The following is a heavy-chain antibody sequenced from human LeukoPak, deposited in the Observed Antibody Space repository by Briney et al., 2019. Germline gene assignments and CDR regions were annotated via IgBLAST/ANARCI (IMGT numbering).Heavy chain of an antibody. J-gene: IGHJ4*02. CDR3: ARRGGYLFKKYSFDY. Sequence: PSETLSLTCTVSGGSVSSGSYYWSWIRQPPGKGLEWIGYIYYSGSTNYNPSLKSRVTISVDTSKNQFSLKLSSVTAADTAVYYCARRGGYLFKKYSFDYWGQGTLVTVSS. V-gene: IGHV4-61*01. D-gene: IGHD3-16*01. CDR1: GGSVSSGSYY. CDR2: IYYSGST.